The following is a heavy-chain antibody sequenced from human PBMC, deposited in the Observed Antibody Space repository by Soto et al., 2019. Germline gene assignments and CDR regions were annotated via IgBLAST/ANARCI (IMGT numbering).Heavy chain of an antibody. CDR2: ISYDGSNK. Sequence: PGGSLRLSCAASGFTFSSYAMHWVRQAPGKGLEWVAVISYDGSNKYYADSVKGRFTITRDNSKNTLYLRMNSLRAEDTAVYYCAKAGGAAGTVDYFDYWGQGTLVTVSS. V-gene: IGHV3-30-3*01. CDR1: GFTFSSYA. CDR3: AKAGGAAGTVDYFDY. J-gene: IGHJ4*02. D-gene: IGHD6-13*01.